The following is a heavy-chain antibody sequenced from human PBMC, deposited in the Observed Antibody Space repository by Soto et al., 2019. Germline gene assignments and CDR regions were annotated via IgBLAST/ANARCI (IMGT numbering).Heavy chain of an antibody. CDR1: DKIVGLNY. V-gene: IGHV3-53*01. J-gene: IGHJ6*02. Sequence: PGGSLRLSCTASDKIVGLNYMNWVRQAPGKGLEWVSVISTDGTPYYADFVKGRFTVSRDLSKNTVFLEMKSLRVEDTAVYYCASSPSSVVSNFYGMDVWGQGTTVTVSS. CDR3: ASSPSSVVSNFYGMDV. D-gene: IGHD3-16*02. CDR2: ISTDGTP.